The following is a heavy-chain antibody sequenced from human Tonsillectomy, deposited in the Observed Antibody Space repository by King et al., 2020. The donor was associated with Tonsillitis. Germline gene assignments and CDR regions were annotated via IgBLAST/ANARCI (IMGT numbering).Heavy chain of an antibody. Sequence: QLVQSGAEVKKPGASVKVSCKASGYTFTSYGISWVRKAPGQGLEWMGWISAYNGNTNYAQKLQGRVTMTTDTSTSTAYMELRSLRSDDTAVYYCARDPGSSSSPSLYYYYGMDVWGQGTTVTVSS. CDR3: ARDPGSSSSPSLYYYYGMDV. J-gene: IGHJ6*02. CDR1: GYTFTSYG. D-gene: IGHD6-13*01. CDR2: ISAYNGNT. V-gene: IGHV1-18*01.